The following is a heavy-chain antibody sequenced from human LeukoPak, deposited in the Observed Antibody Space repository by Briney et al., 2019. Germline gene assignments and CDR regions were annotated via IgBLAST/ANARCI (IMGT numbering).Heavy chain of an antibody. V-gene: IGHV4-38-2*01. J-gene: IGHJ4*02. CDR3: ARHEPSRYCTNLVCYKMFWGYSDY. CDR2: IYHSGGT. CDR1: GYSISSGYY. D-gene: IGHD2-8*01. Sequence: KPSETLSLTSALPGYSISSGYYWAWIPKPPGKGLEWIGSIYHSGGTNSNPSLKRADTPSLDTSPNKFSLRQSTGTASSTPLYYTARHEPSRYCTNLVCYKMFWGYSDYWGQGTLVTVSS.